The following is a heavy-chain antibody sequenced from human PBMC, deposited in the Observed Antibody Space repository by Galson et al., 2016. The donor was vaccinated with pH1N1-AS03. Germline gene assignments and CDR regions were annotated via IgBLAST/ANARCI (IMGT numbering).Heavy chain of an antibody. V-gene: IGHV3-7*01. CDR1: GFSFSASW. J-gene: IGHJ4*02. Sequence: SLRLSCAASGFSFSASWMSWVRQAPGKGLEWVANIRQDGSEKYYVDSVEGRLTISRDNAKNSLYLQMNSLRAEDTAVYYCAREALPDYYHSSGPIDYWGQGTLVTVSS. D-gene: IGHD3-22*01. CDR2: IRQDGSEK. CDR3: AREALPDYYHSSGPIDY.